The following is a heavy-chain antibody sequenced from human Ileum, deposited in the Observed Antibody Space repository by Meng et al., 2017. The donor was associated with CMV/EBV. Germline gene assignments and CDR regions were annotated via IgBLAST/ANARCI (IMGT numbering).Heavy chain of an antibody. V-gene: IGHV1-69*10. CDR1: GGTFTNYA. CDR2: VIPLLSKA. J-gene: IGHJ6*02. CDR3: ARDPYIVVIPDAIQRGYYYYGMDV. Sequence: SVKVSCKASGGTFTNYAISWVRQAPGQGLEWMGGVIPLLSKATYSQRFQGRITITADKSTNTAYMELSSLRSEDTAIYYCARDPYIVVIPDAIQRGYYYYGMDVWGQETTVTVSS. D-gene: IGHD2-2*02.